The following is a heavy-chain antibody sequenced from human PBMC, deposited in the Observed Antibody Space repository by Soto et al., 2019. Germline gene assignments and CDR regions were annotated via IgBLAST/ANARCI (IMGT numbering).Heavy chain of an antibody. J-gene: IGHJ4*02. V-gene: IGHV3-48*02. CDR3: ARETGLRSSGWSYYFDF. CDR1: GFTFSSYS. CDR2: ISGSGGTI. Sequence: EVQLVESGGGLVQPGGSLRLSCAASGFTFSSYSMHWVRQAPGKGLEWVSYISGSGGTIYYADSVKGRVTISRDNAKNSLSVQMKSLRDEDTAVYFCARETGLRSSGWSYYFDFWGKGTLVTVSS. D-gene: IGHD6-19*01.